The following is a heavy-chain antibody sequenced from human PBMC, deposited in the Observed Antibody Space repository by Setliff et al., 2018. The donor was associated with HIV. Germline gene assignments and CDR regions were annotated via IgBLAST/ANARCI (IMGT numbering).Heavy chain of an antibody. D-gene: IGHD2-15*01. CDR3: ATDPQKGGYYYYYMDV. CDR1: GYTFTRNG. J-gene: IGHJ6*03. CDR2: ISTYNGNT. Sequence: ASVKVSCKASGYTFTRNGITWVRQAPGQGLEWMGWISTYNGNTAYAQKFQDRVTVTTDTSTSTAYMELRRLRSDDTAVYYCATDPQKGGYYYYYMDVWGKGTTVTVSS. V-gene: IGHV1-18*01.